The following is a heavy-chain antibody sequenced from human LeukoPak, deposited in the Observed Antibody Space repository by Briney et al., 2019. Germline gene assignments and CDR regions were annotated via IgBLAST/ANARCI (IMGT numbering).Heavy chain of an antibody. V-gene: IGHV6-1*01. CDR1: GDSVSSNSDT. Sequence: SQTLSLTCAISGDSVSSNSDTWNWIRQSPSRGLEWLERTYYRSRWLNDYAVSVKGRIPVNPDTSKNQFSLQLHSVSPEDTAVYYCVRDSGMGLDAFDIWGQGTMVTVSS. D-gene: IGHD3-10*01. J-gene: IGHJ3*02. CDR3: VRDSGMGLDAFDI. CDR2: TYYRSRWLN.